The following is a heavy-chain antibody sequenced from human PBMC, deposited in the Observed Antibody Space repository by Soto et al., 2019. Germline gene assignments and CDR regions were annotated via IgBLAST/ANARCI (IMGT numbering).Heavy chain of an antibody. CDR3: ARVPTTVTHPKSPFLVDRDVKDESFAP. V-gene: IGHV4-59*01. D-gene: IGHD4-17*01. CDR2: ISDSGNT. Sequence: KSSETLSLTCSVSGGAPISNYCSFIRHPPLKGREWIGCISDSGNTYYNPSLQSRVTISIDTSTNQFLLDLTSVTTADTAVYYCARVPTTVTHPKSPFLVDRDVKDESFAPWGQGTLVTVSS. J-gene: IGHJ5*02. CDR1: GGAPISNY.